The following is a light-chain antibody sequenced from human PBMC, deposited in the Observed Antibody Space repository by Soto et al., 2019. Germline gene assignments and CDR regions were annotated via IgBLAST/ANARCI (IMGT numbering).Light chain of an antibody. CDR3: QQSYSTPPIT. Sequence: DIQMTQSPSSLSANVGDRVTITCRTSQNINSYLNWYQQKPGKAPKLLIYTASSLQSGVPSRFSGSGSGTDFTLTITSLQPEDFATYYCQQSYSTPPITFGQGTRLEIK. J-gene: IGKJ5*01. CDR2: TAS. V-gene: IGKV1-39*01. CDR1: QNINSY.